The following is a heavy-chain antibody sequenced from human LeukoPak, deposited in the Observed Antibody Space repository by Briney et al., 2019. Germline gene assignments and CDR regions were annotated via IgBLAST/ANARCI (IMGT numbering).Heavy chain of an antibody. J-gene: IGHJ4*02. V-gene: IGHV1-69*13. D-gene: IGHD1-26*01. CDR3: ARDGWELQGTLDY. CDR2: IIPTFGTA. Sequence: SVKVSCKASGGTFSSYAVSWVRQAPGQGLEWMGGIIPTFGTANYAQKFQGRVTITADESTSTAYMELSSLRSEDTAVYYCARDGWELQGTLDYWGQGTLVTVSS. CDR1: GGTFSSYA.